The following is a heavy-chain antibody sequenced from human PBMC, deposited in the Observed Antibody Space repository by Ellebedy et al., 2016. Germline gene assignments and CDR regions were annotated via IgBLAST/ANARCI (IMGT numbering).Heavy chain of an antibody. J-gene: IGHJ4*02. CDR2: IKSKTNGGTT. CDR1: GFTFSKVW. V-gene: IGHV3-15*01. D-gene: IGHD3-10*01. CDR3: TTGITMVRGVRALDY. Sequence: GESLKISCAASGFTFSKVWMNWVRQAPGKGLEWVGRIKSKTNGGTTDYAAPVKGRFTISRDDSKNTLYLQMNSLKTEDTGVYYCTTGITMVRGVRALDYWGQGTLVTVSS.